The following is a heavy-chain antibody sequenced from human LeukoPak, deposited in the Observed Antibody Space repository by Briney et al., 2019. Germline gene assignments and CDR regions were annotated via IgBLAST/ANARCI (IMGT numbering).Heavy chain of an antibody. CDR1: GGSFSGYY. Sequence: SETLSLTCAVYGGSFSGYYWSWIRQPPGKGLEWIGEINHSGSTNYNPSLKSRVTISVDTSKNQFSLKLSSVTAADTAVYYCARDSPLTIFGVVIKPSNWFDPWGQGTLVTVSS. D-gene: IGHD3-3*01. V-gene: IGHV4-34*01. CDR3: ARDSPLTIFGVVIKPSNWFDP. CDR2: INHSGST. J-gene: IGHJ5*02.